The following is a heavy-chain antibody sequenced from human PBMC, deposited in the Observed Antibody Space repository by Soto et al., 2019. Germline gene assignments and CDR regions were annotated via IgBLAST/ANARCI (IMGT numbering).Heavy chain of an antibody. CDR1: GGSLSGYY. Sequence: QVQLQQWGAGLLKPSETLSLTCAVYGGSLSGYYWNWVRQPSRKGLEWNGEIDHSGSTNYNPSLKSRVTISVDTSKNQFSLKLSSVTAADTAVYYCARGGGAARQLGVRYYYLYLDVWGKGTTVTVSS. D-gene: IGHD6-6*01. V-gene: IGHV4-34*01. CDR2: IDHSGST. J-gene: IGHJ6*03. CDR3: ARGGGAARQLGVRYYYLYLDV.